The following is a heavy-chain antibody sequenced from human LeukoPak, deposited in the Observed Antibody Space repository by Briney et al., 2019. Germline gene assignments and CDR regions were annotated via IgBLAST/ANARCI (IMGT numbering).Heavy chain of an antibody. Sequence: SETLSLTCTVSGVSISSYYWSWIRQPPGKGLEWIGYIYYSGSTNYNPSLKSRVTISVDTSKNQFSLKLSSVTAADTAVYYCARRKLWFGESYFDYWGQGTLVTVSS. V-gene: IGHV4-59*08. D-gene: IGHD3-10*01. CDR1: GVSISSYY. CDR2: IYYSGST. CDR3: ARRKLWFGESYFDY. J-gene: IGHJ4*02.